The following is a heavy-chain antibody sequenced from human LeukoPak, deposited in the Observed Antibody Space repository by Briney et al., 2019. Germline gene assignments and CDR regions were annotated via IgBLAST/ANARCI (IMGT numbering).Heavy chain of an antibody. Sequence: ASVKVSCKASGYTFSTYAMNWVRQAPGQGLEWMGWINTNTGNPTYAQGFTGRFVFSLDTSVSTAYLQINSLKAEDTAVYFCASRLGSGWYYFDYWGQGTLVTVSS. D-gene: IGHD6-19*01. CDR1: GYTFSTYA. CDR2: INTNTGNP. V-gene: IGHV7-4-1*02. J-gene: IGHJ4*02. CDR3: ASRLGSGWYYFDY.